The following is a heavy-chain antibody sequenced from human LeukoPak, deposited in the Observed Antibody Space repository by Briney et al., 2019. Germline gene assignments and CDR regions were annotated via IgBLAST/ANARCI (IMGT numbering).Heavy chain of an antibody. V-gene: IGHV1-2*02. CDR3: ARGSFLTVVVTAAQLDY. D-gene: IGHD2-21*02. CDR2: INPNSGGT. Sequence: ASVKVSCKASGYTFTGYYMHWVRQAPGQRLEWMGWINPNSGGTNYAQKFQGRVTMTRDTSISTAYMELSRLRSDDTAVYYCARGSFLTVVVTAAQLDYWGQGTLVTVSS. J-gene: IGHJ4*02. CDR1: GYTFTGYY.